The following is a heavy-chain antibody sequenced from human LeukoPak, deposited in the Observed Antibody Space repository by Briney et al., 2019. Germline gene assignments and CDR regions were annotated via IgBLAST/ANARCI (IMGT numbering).Heavy chain of an antibody. J-gene: IGHJ4*02. D-gene: IGHD2-15*01. Sequence: PGGSLRLSCAASGFTFSSYEMNWVRQAPGKGLEWVSYISSSGSTIYYAGSVKGRFTISRDNAKNSLYLQMSSLRAEDTAVYYCARVDMGFDYWGQGTLVTVSS. V-gene: IGHV3-48*03. CDR2: ISSSGSTI. CDR3: ARVDMGFDY. CDR1: GFTFSSYE.